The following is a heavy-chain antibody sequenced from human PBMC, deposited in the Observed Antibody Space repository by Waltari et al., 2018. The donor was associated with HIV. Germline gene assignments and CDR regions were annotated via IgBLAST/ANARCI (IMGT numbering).Heavy chain of an antibody. Sequence: QVQLFQSESELKKPGASVKVSCKASGYTSPSTSINWVRQAPGQGLEWMGWINTNTGSPMYAQGFTGRFVFSLDTSVSTAFLQISALKADDTAVYFCARDGGRSRAFDSWGQGTLVTVSS. CDR2: INTNTGSP. J-gene: IGHJ4*02. D-gene: IGHD3-16*01. CDR1: GYTSPSTS. CDR3: ARDGGRSRAFDS. V-gene: IGHV7-4-1*02.